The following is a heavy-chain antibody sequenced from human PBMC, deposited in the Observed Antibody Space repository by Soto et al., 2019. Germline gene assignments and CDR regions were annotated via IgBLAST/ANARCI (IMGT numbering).Heavy chain of an antibody. J-gene: IGHJ4*02. V-gene: IGHV3-23*01. CDR3: AKDPWRYGDYPLYYFDY. CDR1: GFTFSSYA. CDR2: ISGSGGST. D-gene: IGHD4-17*01. Sequence: EVQLLESGGGLVQPGGSLRLSCAASGFTFSSYAMSWVRQAPGKGLEWVSAISGSGGSTYYADSVKGRFTISRDNSKNTLYLQMNSLRAEDTAVYYCAKDPWRYGDYPLYYFDYWGQGTLVTVSS.